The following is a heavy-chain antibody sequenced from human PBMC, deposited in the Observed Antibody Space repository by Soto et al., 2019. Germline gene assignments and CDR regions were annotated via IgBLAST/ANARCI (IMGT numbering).Heavy chain of an antibody. Sequence: SETLSLTCTVSGGSVSSGSYYWSWIRQPPGKGLEWIGYIYYSGSTSYNPSLKSRVTISVDTSKNQFSLKLSSVTAADTAVYYCARDHRYNPRPSIWGQGTMVTVSS. V-gene: IGHV4-61*01. D-gene: IGHD1-20*01. CDR1: GGSVSSGSYY. J-gene: IGHJ3*02. CDR2: IYYSGST. CDR3: ARDHRYNPRPSI.